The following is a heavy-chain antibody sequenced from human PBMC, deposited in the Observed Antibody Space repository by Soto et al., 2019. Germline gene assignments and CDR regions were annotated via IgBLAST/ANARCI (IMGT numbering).Heavy chain of an antibody. Sequence: HPGGSLRLSCAASGFTFSSYAMSWVRQAPGKGLEWVSAISGSGGSTYYADSVKGRFTISRDNSKNTLYLQMNSLRAEDTAVYYCAKDFRSSWYPRWFDPWGQGTLVTVSS. J-gene: IGHJ5*02. CDR2: ISGSGGST. V-gene: IGHV3-23*01. D-gene: IGHD6-13*01. CDR3: AKDFRSSWYPRWFDP. CDR1: GFTFSSYA.